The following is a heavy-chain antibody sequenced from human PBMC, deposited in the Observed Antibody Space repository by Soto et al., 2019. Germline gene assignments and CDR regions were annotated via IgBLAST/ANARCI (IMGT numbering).Heavy chain of an antibody. J-gene: IGHJ4*02. V-gene: IGHV1-69*13. D-gene: IGHD4-17*01. CDR1: GGTFSSYA. CDR2: IIPIFGTA. Sequence: GASVKVSCKASGGTFSSYAISWVRQAPGQGLEWMGGIIPIFGTANYAQKFQGRVTITADESTSTAYMELSSLRSEDTAVYYCARGKSDYGDYFDYWGQGTLVTVSS. CDR3: ARGKSDYGDYFDY.